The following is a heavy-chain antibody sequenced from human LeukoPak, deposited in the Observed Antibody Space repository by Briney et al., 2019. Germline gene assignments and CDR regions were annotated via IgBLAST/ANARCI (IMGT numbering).Heavy chain of an antibody. V-gene: IGHV1-18*01. Sequence: ASVKVSCKASGGTFSSYGITWVRQAPGQGLEWMGWITGYNGDTNYAQNLQDRVTTTTDTSTSTAYMELRSLRSDDTAVYYCARAPRTLYCSGIGCLNWFDPWGQGTLVTVSS. CDR2: ITGYNGDT. J-gene: IGHJ5*02. D-gene: IGHD2-15*01. CDR1: GGTFSSYG. CDR3: ARAPRTLYCSGIGCLNWFDP.